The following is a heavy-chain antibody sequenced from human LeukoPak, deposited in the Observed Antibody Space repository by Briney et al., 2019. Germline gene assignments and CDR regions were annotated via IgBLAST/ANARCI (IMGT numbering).Heavy chain of an antibody. D-gene: IGHD2-2*01. CDR1: GCTFTSYD. J-gene: IGHJ6*03. CDR2: MNPNSGNT. Sequence: GASVKVSCKASGCTFTSYDINWVRQATGQGLEWMGWMNPNSGNTGYAQKFQGRVTMTRNTSISTAYMELSSLRSEDTAVYYCSRGKLVVGYMDVWGKGTTVTVPS. V-gene: IGHV1-8*01. CDR3: SRGKLVVGYMDV.